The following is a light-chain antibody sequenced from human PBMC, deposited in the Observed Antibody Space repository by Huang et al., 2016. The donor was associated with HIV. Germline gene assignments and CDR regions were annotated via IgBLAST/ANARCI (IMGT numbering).Light chain of an antibody. CDR3: QQYNNWPPIT. CDR2: AAS. V-gene: IGKV3-15*01. Sequence: EIVMTQSPATLSVSPGERATLSCRASQSVSSDLAWYRQKPGQAPRLLIYAASTRATGIPARFSGSGSGTEFTLTISSLQSEDFALYYCQQYNNWPPITFGQGTRLEIK. CDR1: QSVSSD. J-gene: IGKJ5*01.